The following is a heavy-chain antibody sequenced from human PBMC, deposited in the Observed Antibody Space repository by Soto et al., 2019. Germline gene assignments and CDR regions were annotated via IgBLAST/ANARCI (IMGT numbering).Heavy chain of an antibody. CDR3: AKGGVRGVIGRYYYYYMDV. Sequence: GGSLRLSCAASGFTFSSYAMSWVRQAPGKGLEWVSAISGSGGSTYYADSVKGRFTISRDNSKNTLYLQMNSLRAEETAVYYCAKGGVRGVIGRYYYYYMDVWGKGTTVTVSS. CDR2: ISGSGGST. J-gene: IGHJ6*03. CDR1: GFTFSSYA. V-gene: IGHV3-23*01. D-gene: IGHD3-10*01.